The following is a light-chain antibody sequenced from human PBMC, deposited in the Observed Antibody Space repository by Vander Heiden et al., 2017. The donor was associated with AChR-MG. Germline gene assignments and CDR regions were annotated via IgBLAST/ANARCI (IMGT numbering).Light chain of an antibody. J-gene: IGKJ4*01. Sequence: ETVLPPSPGTLSLSPGERATPSCRASQSVSSSYLAWYQQKPGQAPRLLIYGASSRATGIPDRFSGSGSGTDFTLTISRLEPEDFAVYYCQQDGSSPLTFGGGTKVEIK. CDR2: GAS. CDR1: QSVSSSY. V-gene: IGKV3-20*01. CDR3: QQDGSSPLT.